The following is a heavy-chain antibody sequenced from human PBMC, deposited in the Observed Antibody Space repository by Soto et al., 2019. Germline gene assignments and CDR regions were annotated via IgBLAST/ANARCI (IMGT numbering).Heavy chain of an antibody. D-gene: IGHD6-19*01. Sequence: SQTLSLTCAISGDSVSSNTAAWNWIRASPSRGLEWLGRTYYRSNWRHDYAVSVKSRITVNPDTSKNHFSLQLNSVTPDDTAVYYCARGVAGSGFDLWGQGTLVTVSS. CDR2: TYYRSNWRH. CDR1: GDSVSSNTAA. V-gene: IGHV6-1*01. CDR3: ARGVAGSGFDL. J-gene: IGHJ4*02.